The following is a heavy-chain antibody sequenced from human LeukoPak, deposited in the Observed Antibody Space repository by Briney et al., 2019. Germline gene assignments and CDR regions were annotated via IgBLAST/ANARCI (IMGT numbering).Heavy chain of an antibody. D-gene: IGHD3-22*01. CDR3: ARPYYYDSRIDP. V-gene: IGHV4-30-4*01. CDR1: GDTISSGDYY. Sequence: SQTLSLTCTVSGDTISSGDYYWRWVRKPPGKGLEWIESMYYSGSTYSNPSLKSRATISVDTSKNQFSLKLTSVTAADTAVYYCARPYYYDSRIDPWGQGTLVTVSS. J-gene: IGHJ5*02. CDR2: MYYSGST.